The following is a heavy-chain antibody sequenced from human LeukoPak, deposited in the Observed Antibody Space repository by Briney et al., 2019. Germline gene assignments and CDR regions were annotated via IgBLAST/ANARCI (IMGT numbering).Heavy chain of an antibody. CDR2: INPSGGST. CDR3: ARGDGGNGGGVDY. D-gene: IGHD4-23*01. Sequence: ASVKVSCKGSGYTFTSYNMHWVRQAPGQGLEWMGIINPSGGSTSYAQKFQGRVTMTRDMSTSTVYMELSSLRSEDTAVYYCARGDGGNGGGVDYWGQGTLVPVSS. J-gene: IGHJ4*02. V-gene: IGHV1-46*01. CDR1: GYTFTSYN.